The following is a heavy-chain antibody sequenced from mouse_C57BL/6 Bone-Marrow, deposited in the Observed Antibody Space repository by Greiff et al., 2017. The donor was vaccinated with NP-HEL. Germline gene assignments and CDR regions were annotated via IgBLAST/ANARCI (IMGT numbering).Heavy chain of an antibody. D-gene: IGHD1-1*01. CDR1: GYTFTSYW. CDR2: IDPSDSYT. Sequence: QVQLQQPGAELVKPGASVKLSCKASGYTFTSYWMQWVKQRPGQGLEWIGEIDPSDSYTNYNPTFKGKATLTVDTSSSTAYMQLSSLTSEDSAVYYCARIYGGYFDVWGTGTTVTVSS. CDR3: ARIYGGYFDV. V-gene: IGHV1-50*01. J-gene: IGHJ1*03.